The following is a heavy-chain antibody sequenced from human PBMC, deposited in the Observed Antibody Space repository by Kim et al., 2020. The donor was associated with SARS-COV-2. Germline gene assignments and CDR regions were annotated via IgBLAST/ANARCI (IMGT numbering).Heavy chain of an antibody. V-gene: IGHV4-39*07. Sequence: PALKSRVTISVDTSKNQFSLKLSSVTAADTAVYYCARGGVWFGELSNFDYWGQGTLVTVSS. D-gene: IGHD3-10*01. CDR3: ARGGVWFGELSNFDY. J-gene: IGHJ4*02.